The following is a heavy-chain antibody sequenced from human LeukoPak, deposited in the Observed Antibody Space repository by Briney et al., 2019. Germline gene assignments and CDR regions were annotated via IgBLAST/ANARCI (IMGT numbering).Heavy chain of an antibody. Sequence: GGTLRLSRTGSGVTFCGDTMSWGCPAPGEGRGRVGFIRRKVYGETTEYAASVKGRFTISRDESKSITYLQMYSLKTEDTAAFYCTRGPTPAFWSGGEFDYWGQGNLVTVSS. V-gene: IGHV3-49*04. CDR1: GVTFCGDT. CDR3: TRGPTPAFWSGGEFDY. CDR2: IRRKVYGETT. J-gene: IGHJ4*02. D-gene: IGHD3-3*01.